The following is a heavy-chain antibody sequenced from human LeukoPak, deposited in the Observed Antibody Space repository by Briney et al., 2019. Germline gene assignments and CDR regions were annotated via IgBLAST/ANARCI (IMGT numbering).Heavy chain of an antibody. CDR2: IYPGDSET. J-gene: IGHJ4*02. CDR3: ANQIAARPGGFDY. Sequence: GESLKISCKGSGYSFANYWIDWVRQMPGKGLEWMGIIYPGDSETRYSPSFQGQVTISADKSISTAYLQWSSLKASYSAIYYCANQIAARPGGFDYWGQGTLVTVSS. D-gene: IGHD6-6*01. CDR1: GYSFANYW. V-gene: IGHV5-51*01.